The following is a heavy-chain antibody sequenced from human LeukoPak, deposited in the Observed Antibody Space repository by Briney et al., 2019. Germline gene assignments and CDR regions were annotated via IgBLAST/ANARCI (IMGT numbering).Heavy chain of an antibody. V-gene: IGHV5-51*01. Sequence: GESLKISCKGSGYSFTSYWIGWVRQMPGKGLEWMGIIYPGDSDTRYSPSFQGEVTISADKSISTACLQWSSLKASDTAMYYCACFAGPDCTNGVRYAFDIWGQGTMVTVSS. J-gene: IGHJ3*02. CDR3: ACFAGPDCTNGVRYAFDI. CDR1: GYSFTSYW. D-gene: IGHD2-8*01. CDR2: IYPGDSDT.